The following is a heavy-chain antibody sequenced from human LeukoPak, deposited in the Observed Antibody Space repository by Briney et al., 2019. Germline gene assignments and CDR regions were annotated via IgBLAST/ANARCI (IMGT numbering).Heavy chain of an antibody. CDR1: GYSISSGYY. CDR3: ARVAAAGLYFDY. D-gene: IGHD6-13*01. Sequence: SETLPLTCTVSGYSISSGYYWGWIRQPPGKGLEWIGSIYHSGKNYYNPSLKSRVAISIDTAKHQFSLKLSSVTAADTAVYYCARVAAAGLYFDYWGQGTLVTVSS. V-gene: IGHV4-38-2*02. CDR2: IYHSGKN. J-gene: IGHJ4*02.